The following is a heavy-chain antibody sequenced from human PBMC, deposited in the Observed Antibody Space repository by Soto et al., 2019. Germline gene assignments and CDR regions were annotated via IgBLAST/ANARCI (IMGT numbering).Heavy chain of an antibody. CDR1: RDAIITGAYD. V-gene: IGHV4-39*01. CDR3: ARHRVGAPGAGLRFDT. Sequence: SGTSPFTRDAIITGAYDWGWFRQPPGKGLEGSGISYYSWSTYYHPSHTSRVTISVYTSNNQFSLKLSSVTAAHTALYYFARHRVGAPGAGLRFDTWGQGPLVT. CDR2: SYYSWST. D-gene: IGHD1-26*01. J-gene: IGHJ5*02.